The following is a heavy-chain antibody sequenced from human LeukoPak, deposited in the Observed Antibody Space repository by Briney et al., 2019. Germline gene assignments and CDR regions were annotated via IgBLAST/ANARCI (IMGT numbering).Heavy chain of an antibody. CDR1: SYSTSSGYY. V-gene: IGHV4-38-2*02. Sequence: SETLSLTCTVSSYSTSSGYYWGWIRQPPGKGLEWIGHIYHSGSTYYNPSLKSRVTISVDTSQNHLSLKLSSVTAADTAVYYCARGSPLGQNWFDPWGQGTLVTVSS. J-gene: IGHJ5*02. CDR3: ARGSPLGQNWFDP. CDR2: IYHSGST.